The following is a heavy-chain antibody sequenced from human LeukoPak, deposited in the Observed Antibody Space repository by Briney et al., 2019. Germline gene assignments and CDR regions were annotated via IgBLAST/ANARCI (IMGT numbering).Heavy chain of an antibody. Sequence: GGSLRLSCAASGFTFSSYAMSWVRQAPGKGLEWVANIKQDGSEKYYVDSVKGRFTISRDNAKNSLYLQMNSLRAEDTAVYYCARVDGDGYNYPDYWGQGTLVTVPS. D-gene: IGHD5-24*01. CDR1: GFTFSSYA. V-gene: IGHV3-7*03. CDR2: IKQDGSEK. CDR3: ARVDGDGYNYPDY. J-gene: IGHJ4*02.